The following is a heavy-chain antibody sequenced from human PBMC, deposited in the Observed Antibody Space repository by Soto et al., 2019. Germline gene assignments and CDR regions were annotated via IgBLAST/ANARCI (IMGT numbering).Heavy chain of an antibody. D-gene: IGHD6-13*01. CDR1: GFTFSGYW. CDR2: IKHDGSVK. Sequence: GGSLRLSCEASGFTFSGYWMSWVRQAPGKGLEWVADIKHDGSVKFYVDSVKGRFTISRDNAKKLLYLQMGGLRAEDTALYYCARAPYINAWYRFDLWGQGTLVTVS. V-gene: IGHV3-7*03. J-gene: IGHJ4*02. CDR3: ARAPYINAWYRFDL.